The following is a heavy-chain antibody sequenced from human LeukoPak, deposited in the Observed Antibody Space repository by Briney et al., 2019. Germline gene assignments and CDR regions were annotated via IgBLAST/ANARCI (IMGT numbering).Heavy chain of an antibody. Sequence: PGGPLRLSCAASGFTFSSYWMSWVRQAPGKGLEWVANIKQDGSEKYYVDSVKGRFTISRDNAKNSLYLQMNSLRAEDTAFYYCTKDSSGWYSYFDSWGQGTLVTASS. J-gene: IGHJ4*02. CDR2: IKQDGSEK. V-gene: IGHV3-7*03. D-gene: IGHD6-19*01. CDR1: GFTFSSYW. CDR3: TKDSSGWYSYFDS.